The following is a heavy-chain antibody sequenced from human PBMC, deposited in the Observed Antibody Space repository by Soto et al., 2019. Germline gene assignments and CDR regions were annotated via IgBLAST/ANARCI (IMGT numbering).Heavy chain of an antibody. V-gene: IGHV4-59*01. D-gene: IGHD4-17*01. J-gene: IGHJ3*02. CDR1: GGSISNYY. CDR2: FYYTGIT. CDR3: ARDPSAVTPLDI. Sequence: SETLSLTCTVSGGSISNYYWSWIRQPPGKGLEWIGYFYYTGITNYNPSLKSRVTISVDTSKNQFSLKLSSVTAADTAVYYCARDPSAVTPLDIWGQGTMVTVSS.